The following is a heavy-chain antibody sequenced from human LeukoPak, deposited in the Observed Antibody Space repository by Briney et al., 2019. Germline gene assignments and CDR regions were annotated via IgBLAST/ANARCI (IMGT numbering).Heavy chain of an antibody. V-gene: IGHV1-3*01. Sequence: ASVKVSCKAAGYTLTTYAIHWVRQAPGQRLEWMGWINAGNGNTRYLQKFQGRVTITRDTSASIAYMDLSSLRSEDTAVYYCALIWFGDQYRGGFDYWGQGTLVTVSS. CDR1: GYTLTTYA. D-gene: IGHD3-10*01. CDR3: ALIWFGDQYRGGFDY. J-gene: IGHJ4*02. CDR2: INAGNGNT.